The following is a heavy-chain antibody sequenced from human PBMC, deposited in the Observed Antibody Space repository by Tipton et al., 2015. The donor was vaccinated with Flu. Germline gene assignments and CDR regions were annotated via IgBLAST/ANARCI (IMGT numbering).Heavy chain of an antibody. D-gene: IGHD1-1*01. J-gene: IGHJ6*03. CDR1: GFTFSSYA. CDR2: ITSSSDSI. V-gene: IGHV3-48*04. Sequence: SLRLSCAASGFTFSSYAMTWVRQAPGKGLEWVSYITSSSDSIYYADSVKGRFTISRDNAKNSLYLQMNSLRAEDTAVYYCVRTTGTAYSYYYYYMDVWGKGTTVTVSS. CDR3: VRTTGTAYSYYYYYMDV.